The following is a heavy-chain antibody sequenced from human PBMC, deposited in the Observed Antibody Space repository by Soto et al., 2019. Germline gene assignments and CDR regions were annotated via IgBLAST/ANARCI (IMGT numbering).Heavy chain of an antibody. CDR2: INQDESQK. V-gene: IGHV3-7*01. J-gene: IGHJ5*02. CDR1: GFTFSSYW. Sequence: PGGSLTLSCAASGFTFSSYWMSWVRQAPGKGLEWVANINQDESQKYYVDSVKARFTVSRDNVENSLFLHMSRLRAEDTAVYYCTREEGWFDPWGQGILVTVSS. CDR3: TREEGWFDP.